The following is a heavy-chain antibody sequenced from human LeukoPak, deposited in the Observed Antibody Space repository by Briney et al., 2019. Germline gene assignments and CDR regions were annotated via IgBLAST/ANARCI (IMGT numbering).Heavy chain of an antibody. CDR2: TYYRSKWYN. J-gene: IGHJ3*02. V-gene: IGHV6-1*01. CDR3: ARADDSSGYSTDAFDI. CDR1: GDSVSINSAA. D-gene: IGHD3-22*01. Sequence: SQTLSLTFAISGDSVSINSAAWNWVRQSPSRGLEWLGSTYYRSKWYNDYAVSVKSRITINPDISKNQFSLQLNSVTPEDTAVYYCARADDSSGYSTDAFDIWGQGTMVTVSS.